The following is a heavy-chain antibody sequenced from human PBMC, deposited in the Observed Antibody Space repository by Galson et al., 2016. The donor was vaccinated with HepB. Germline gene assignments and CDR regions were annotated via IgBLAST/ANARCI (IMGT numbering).Heavy chain of an antibody. Sequence: SLRLSCAASGFTFRTCGMHWVRQAPGKGLEWVASISYDGNTKYYVDSVKGRFTISRDNSENTLILQMNSLRGEDTAVYYCARGPNWYDKAYFDYWGQGALVTVSS. D-gene: IGHD1-1*01. CDR1: GFTFRTCG. J-gene: IGHJ4*02. V-gene: IGHV3-30*03. CDR3: ARGPNWYDKAYFDY. CDR2: ISYDGNTK.